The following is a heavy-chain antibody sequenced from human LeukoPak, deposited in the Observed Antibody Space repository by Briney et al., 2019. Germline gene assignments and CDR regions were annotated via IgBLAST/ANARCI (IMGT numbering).Heavy chain of an antibody. CDR2: TWSDGSDY. Sequence: GGSLRLSCAASGFTFSSFGMHWVRQAPGKGLEWVALTWSDGSDYFYPDSVKGRFTISRDNSKNTVYLQMNSLQTEDTAVYYCATTLVVNTQRGYVFDVWGHGTTVTVSS. J-gene: IGHJ3*01. V-gene: IGHV3-33*03. D-gene: IGHD3-22*01. CDR1: GFTFSSFG. CDR3: ATTLVVNTQRGYVFDV.